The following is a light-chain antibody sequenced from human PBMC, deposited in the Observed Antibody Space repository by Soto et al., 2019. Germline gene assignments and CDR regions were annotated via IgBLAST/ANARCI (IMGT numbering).Light chain of an antibody. CDR1: QGIGNA. Sequence: IEMTHPASYLSASVGDRVTISCRASQGIGNALGWYQQKPGKHPKVLIYGASNLQSGVPPRFSGSGSGTDFTLAISSLQPEDAATDYGLEAINYLWTGGEVAMVDIK. V-gene: IGKV1-6*01. CDR3: LEAINYLWT. CDR2: GAS. J-gene: IGKJ1*01.